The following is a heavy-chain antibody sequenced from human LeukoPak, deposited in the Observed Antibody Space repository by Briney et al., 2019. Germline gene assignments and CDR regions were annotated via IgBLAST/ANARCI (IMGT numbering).Heavy chain of an antibody. D-gene: IGHD3-10*01. CDR2: IWYDGSNK. Sequence: GGSLRLSCAVSGFTFSSYGMHWVRQAPGKGLEWVAGIWYDGSNKYYADSVKGRFTISRDNSKNTLYLQMNSLRAEDTAVYYCAKGKVRGALSYMDVWGKGTTVTVSS. V-gene: IGHV3-33*06. CDR3: AKGKVRGALSYMDV. J-gene: IGHJ6*03. CDR1: GFTFSSYG.